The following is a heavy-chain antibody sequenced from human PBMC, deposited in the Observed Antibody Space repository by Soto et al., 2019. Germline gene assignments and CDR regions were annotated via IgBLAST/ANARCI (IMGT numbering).Heavy chain of an antibody. J-gene: IGHJ4*02. V-gene: IGHV3-30-3*01. CDR1: GFTFSSYA. Sequence: GGSLRLSCAVSGFTFSSYAMSWVRQAPGKGLEWVALISHDGINKYYADSVRGRFTISRDSSTNTLYLKMNSLRAADTAVNYWGRCSSTSCHLESDYWGQGTLVTVS. CDR3: GRCSSTSCHLESDY. CDR2: ISHDGINK. D-gene: IGHD2-2*01.